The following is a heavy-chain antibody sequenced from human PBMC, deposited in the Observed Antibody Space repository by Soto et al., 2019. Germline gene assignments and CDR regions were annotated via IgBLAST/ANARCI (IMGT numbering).Heavy chain of an antibody. V-gene: IGHV4-34*01. J-gene: IGHJ6*02. CDR3: ARVGFNWNDDYYGMDV. D-gene: IGHD1-20*01. CDR1: GGSFSGYY. Sequence: ASETLSLTCAVYGGSFSGYYWSWTRQPPGKGLEWIGEINHSGSTNYNPSLKSRVTISVDTSKNQFSLKLSSVTAADTAVYYCARVGFNWNDDYYGMDVWGQGTKVTVSS. CDR2: INHSGST.